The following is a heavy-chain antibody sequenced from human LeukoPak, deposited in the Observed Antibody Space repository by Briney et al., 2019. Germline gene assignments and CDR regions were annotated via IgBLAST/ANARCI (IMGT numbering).Heavy chain of an antibody. J-gene: IGHJ5*02. V-gene: IGHV4-39*07. D-gene: IGHD4-17*01. CDR1: GGSICSSSYY. CDR3: ARVRGDYGYNWFDP. Sequence: SETLSLTCTVSGGSICSSSYYWGWLRQPPGQGLEWIGSIYYSGSTYYNPSLKSRVTISVDTSKNQFSLKLSSVTAADTAVYYCARVRGDYGYNWFDPWGQGTLVTVSS. CDR2: IYYSGST.